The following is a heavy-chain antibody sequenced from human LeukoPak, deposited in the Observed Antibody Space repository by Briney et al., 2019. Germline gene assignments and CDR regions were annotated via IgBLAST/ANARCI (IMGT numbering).Heavy chain of an antibody. J-gene: IGHJ4*02. Sequence: PGGSLRLSCIASDFSFSDSWMTWVRKAPGKGLEWVASIKYDGREIQYVDSVKGRFTISRDHAKRSLYLEMASLRVEDTAVFYCAREGILTGYFDYWGQGTLVTVSS. CDR1: DFSFSDSW. D-gene: IGHD3-9*01. V-gene: IGHV3-7*01. CDR3: AREGILTGYFDY. CDR2: IKYDGREI.